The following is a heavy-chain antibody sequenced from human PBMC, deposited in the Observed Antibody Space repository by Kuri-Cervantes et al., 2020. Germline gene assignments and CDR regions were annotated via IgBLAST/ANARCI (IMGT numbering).Heavy chain of an antibody. D-gene: IGHD6-13*01. Sequence: LSLTCAASGFTFSSYWMSWVRQAPGKGLEWVANIKQDGSEKYYVDSVKGRFTISRDNAKNSLYLQMNSLRAEDTAVYYCAKSISWPYDAFDIWGQGTMVTVSS. V-gene: IGHV3-7*01. CDR1: GFTFSSYW. J-gene: IGHJ3*02. CDR2: IKQDGSEK. CDR3: AKSISWPYDAFDI.